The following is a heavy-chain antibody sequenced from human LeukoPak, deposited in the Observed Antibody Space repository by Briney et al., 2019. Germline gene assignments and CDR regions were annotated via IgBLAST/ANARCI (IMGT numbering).Heavy chain of an antibody. J-gene: IGHJ4*02. V-gene: IGHV4-61*02. D-gene: IGHD3-22*01. CDR3: ARTASGYYLFDY. CDR1: GGSIRSGSYY. CDR2: MYTSGST. Sequence: TSETLSLTCTVSGGSIRSGSYYWNWTRQPAGKGLEWIGRMYTSGSTNYNPSLKSRVTISVDTSKNQFSLKLSSVTAADTAVYYCARTASGYYLFDYWGQGTLVTVSS.